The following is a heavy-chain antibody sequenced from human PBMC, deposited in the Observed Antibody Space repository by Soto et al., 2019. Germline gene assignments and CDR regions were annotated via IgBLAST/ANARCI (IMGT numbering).Heavy chain of an antibody. CDR3: ARKLGGGYYFGDDY. CDR1: GYSFTTYP. J-gene: IGHJ4*02. Sequence: QVQLVQSGAEVKKPGASVKVSCKASGYSFTTYPISWVRQAPGQGLEWMGWISAYNGNTNYAQKLQGRLTMTTDTSTSTAYRVLRSLRSDDTAVYYCARKLGGGYYFGDDYWGQGTLVTVSS. V-gene: IGHV1-18*01. CDR2: ISAYNGNT. D-gene: IGHD3-22*01.